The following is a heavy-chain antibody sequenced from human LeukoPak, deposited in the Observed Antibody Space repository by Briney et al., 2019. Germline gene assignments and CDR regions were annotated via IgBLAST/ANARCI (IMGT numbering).Heavy chain of an antibody. Sequence: ASVKVSCKASGYTFTSYGISWVRQAPGQGLEWMGWISAYNGNTNYAQKLQGRATMTTDTSTSTAYMELRSLRSDDTAVYYCATNLRGVIEAPFDYWGQGTLVAVSS. CDR3: ATNLRGVIEAPFDY. J-gene: IGHJ4*02. D-gene: IGHD3-10*01. CDR2: ISAYNGNT. CDR1: GYTFTSYG. V-gene: IGHV1-18*01.